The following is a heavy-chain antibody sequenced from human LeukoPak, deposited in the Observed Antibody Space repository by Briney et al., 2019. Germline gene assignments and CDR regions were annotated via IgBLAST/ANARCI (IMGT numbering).Heavy chain of an antibody. D-gene: IGHD6-6*01. CDR2: MNPYNGDT. Sequence: ASVKVSCKASGYTFTNYDISWLRQAAGQGLEWMGWMNPYNGDTDFVQKFQGRLSITRNISISTAYMELSSLRSEDTAVYYCARAKNSIAARLVFAYWGQGTLATVSS. V-gene: IGHV1-8*03. J-gene: IGHJ4*02. CDR1: GYTFTNYD. CDR3: ARAKNSIAARLVFAY.